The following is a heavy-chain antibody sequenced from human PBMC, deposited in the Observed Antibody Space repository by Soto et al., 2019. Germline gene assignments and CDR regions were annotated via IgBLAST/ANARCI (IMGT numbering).Heavy chain of an antibody. Sequence: EVQLLESGGGLVQPGGSLRLSCAASGFTFSSYAMSWVRQAPGKGLEWVSAISGSGGSTYYADSVQGRFTISRDNXKXXLDLQVNSLRAEETAVYYWAKVTRIQRWFGGWFDPWGQGTLVTVSS. V-gene: IGHV3-23*01. CDR3: AKVTRIQRWFGGWFDP. J-gene: IGHJ5*02. CDR2: ISGSGGST. D-gene: IGHD5-18*01. CDR1: GFTFSSYA.